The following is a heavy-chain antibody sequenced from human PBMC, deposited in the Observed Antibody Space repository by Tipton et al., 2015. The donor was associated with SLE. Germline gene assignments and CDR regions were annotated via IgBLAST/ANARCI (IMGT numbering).Heavy chain of an antibody. V-gene: IGHV4-61*02. D-gene: IGHD2-8*01. Sequence: LRLSCTVSGGSISSGSYYWSRIRQPAGKGLEWIGRIYTSGSTNYNPSLKSRVTISVDTSKNQFSLKLSSVTAADTAVYYCARDVGYCTNGVCPPFDYWGQGTLVTVSS. CDR3: ARDVGYCTNGVCPPFDY. CDR1: GGSISSGSYY. CDR2: IYTSGST. J-gene: IGHJ4*02.